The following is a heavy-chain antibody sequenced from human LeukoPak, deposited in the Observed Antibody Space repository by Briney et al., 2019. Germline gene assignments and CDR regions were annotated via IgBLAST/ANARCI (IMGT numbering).Heavy chain of an antibody. CDR3: ARRYCSSTSCYYDY. V-gene: IGHV4-34*01. CDR1: GGSFSGYY. CDR2: INHSGST. Sequence: SETLSLTCAVYGGSFSGYYWSWVRQPPGKGLEWIGEINHSGSTNYNPSLKSRVTISVDTSKNQFSLKLSSVTAADTAVYYCARRYCSSTSCYYDYWGQGTLVTVSS. D-gene: IGHD2-2*01. J-gene: IGHJ4*02.